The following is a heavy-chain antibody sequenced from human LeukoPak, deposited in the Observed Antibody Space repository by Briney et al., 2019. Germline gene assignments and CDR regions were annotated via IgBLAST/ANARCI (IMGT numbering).Heavy chain of an antibody. CDR2: RKQDGSEK. CDR3: ARELGGGYFDY. D-gene: IGHD3-16*01. J-gene: IGHJ4*02. Sequence: PGGSLRLSCAASGFTFSGYYLSWVRQAPGKGLEWVANRKQDGSEKYYEDSVKGRFTISRDNAKNSLYLQMNGLRAEDTAVYYCARELGGGYFDYWGQGTLVTVSS. CDR1: GFTFSGYY. V-gene: IGHV3-7*01.